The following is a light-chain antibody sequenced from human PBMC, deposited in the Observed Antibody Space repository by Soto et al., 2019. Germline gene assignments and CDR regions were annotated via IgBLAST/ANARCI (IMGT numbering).Light chain of an antibody. CDR2: DVS. Sequence: QSALTQPRSVSGSPGQSVTISCTGTSSDVGGYNYVSWYQQHPGKAPKLMIYDVSKRPSGVPDRFSGSKSGNTASLTISGLQAEDEADYYCCSHAGSHVVFGGGTKLTV. CDR1: SSDVGGYNY. V-gene: IGLV2-11*01. CDR3: CSHAGSHVV. J-gene: IGLJ2*01.